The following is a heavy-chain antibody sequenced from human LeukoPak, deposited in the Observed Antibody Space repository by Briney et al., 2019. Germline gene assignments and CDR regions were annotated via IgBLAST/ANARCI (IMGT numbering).Heavy chain of an antibody. Sequence: GTSLRLSCAASGLTFKSYGMHWVRQAPGKGLEWVAVIWYDGSNKYYADSVKGRFTISRDNSKNTLYLQMNSLRAEDTAVYYCARDSTGEPDYWGQGTLVTVSS. J-gene: IGHJ4*02. CDR1: GLTFKSYG. V-gene: IGHV3-33*01. D-gene: IGHD1-14*01. CDR3: ARDSTGEPDY. CDR2: IWYDGSNK.